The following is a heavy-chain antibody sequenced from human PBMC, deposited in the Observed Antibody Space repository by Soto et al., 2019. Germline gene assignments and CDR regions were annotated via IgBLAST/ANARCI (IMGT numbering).Heavy chain of an antibody. V-gene: IGHV3-73*01. CDR1: GFTFSGAA. D-gene: IGHD3-9*01. CDR2: IRSRTNSFAT. J-gene: IGHJ6*02. CDR3: TRRKNDDIRFDYYYGLDV. Sequence: EVQLVESGGDLVQPGGSLKLSCAGSGFTFSGAAMHWVRQAPGKGLEWVGRIRSRTNSFATAYAASLKGRFTISRDDSKNTTYLQMNSLKAEDTAVYYCTRRKNDDIRFDYYYGLDVWGQGTAVTVSS.